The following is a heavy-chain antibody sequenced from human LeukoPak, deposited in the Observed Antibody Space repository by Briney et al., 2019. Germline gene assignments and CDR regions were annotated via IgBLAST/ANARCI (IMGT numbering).Heavy chain of an antibody. Sequence: SQTLSLTCTVSGGSISSGGYYWSWIRQHPGKGLEWIGEINHSGSTNYNPSLKSRVTISVDTSKNQFSLKLSSVTAADTAVYYCARGIRRSWLPLNWFDPWGQGTLVTVSS. V-gene: IGHV4-31*03. J-gene: IGHJ5*02. CDR2: INHSGST. D-gene: IGHD5-12*01. CDR3: ARGIRRSWLPLNWFDP. CDR1: GGSISSGGYY.